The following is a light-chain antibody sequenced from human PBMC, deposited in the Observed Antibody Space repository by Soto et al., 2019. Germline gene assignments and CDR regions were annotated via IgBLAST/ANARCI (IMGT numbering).Light chain of an antibody. CDR3: QQFGDSPPAFT. V-gene: IGKV3-20*01. J-gene: IGKJ2*01. CDR1: QSVNSRY. Sequence: ESMLTQSPGTLSLSPGERATLSCRASQSVNSRYLTWYQQKPGQAPRLLIYGASIRATGVPDRVSGSGSGTDFTLTISRLEPEDFAVYYCQQFGDSPPAFTFGQATKLEI. CDR2: GAS.